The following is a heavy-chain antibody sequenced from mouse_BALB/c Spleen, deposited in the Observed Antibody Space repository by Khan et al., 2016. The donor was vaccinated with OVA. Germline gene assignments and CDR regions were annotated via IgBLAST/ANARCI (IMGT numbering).Heavy chain of an antibody. Sequence: EVQLQESGPGLVKPSQSLSLTCTVTGYSITSDYAWNWIRQFPGNKLEWMGYISYSGSTNYNPALKSRISITRDTSKNQFFLQLNSVTTEDTATYYCARDGSRYSYAMDYWGQVTSVTVSS. CDR3: ARDGSRYSYAMDY. D-gene: IGHD2-3*01. J-gene: IGHJ4*01. CDR2: ISYSGST. CDR1: GYSITSDYA. V-gene: IGHV3-2*02.